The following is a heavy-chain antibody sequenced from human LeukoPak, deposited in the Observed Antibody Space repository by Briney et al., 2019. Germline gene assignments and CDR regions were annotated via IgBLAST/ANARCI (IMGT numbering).Heavy chain of an antibody. CDR2: IIPICGKG. D-gene: IGHD6-13*01. CDR1: GGTFNRYD. J-gene: IGHJ4*02. CDR3: ARQPAAGRKYYFDY. Sequence: SVKVSCKASGGTFNRYDISWVRHAPGQGREWMGGIIPICGKGNYAQKFQGSVTITTDESTSTAYMELSSLRSEDTAVYYCARQPAAGRKYYFDYWGQGTLVTVSS. V-gene: IGHV1-69*05.